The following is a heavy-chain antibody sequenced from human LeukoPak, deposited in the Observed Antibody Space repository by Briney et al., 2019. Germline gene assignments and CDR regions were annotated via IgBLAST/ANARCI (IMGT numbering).Heavy chain of an antibody. CDR3: AKDGELTFDY. D-gene: IGHD1-26*01. CDR1: GFTFSSYG. V-gene: IGHV3-30*02. CDR2: IRYDQSNK. J-gene: IGHJ4*02. Sequence: PGGSLRLSCAASGFTFSSYGMHWVRQAPAKGLEWVAFIRYDQSNKYYADSVKGRFPISRDNSKNKLYLQMNSLRAEDTAVYYCAKDGELTFDYWGQGTLVTVSS.